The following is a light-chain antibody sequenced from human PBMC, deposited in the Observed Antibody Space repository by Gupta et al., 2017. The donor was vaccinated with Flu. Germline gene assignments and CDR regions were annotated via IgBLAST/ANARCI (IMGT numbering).Light chain of an antibody. Sequence: GSDSNIATNYVFWYQQFPGTAPKLLIYRDNQRPSGVPDRFSGSKSGTSASLASRGLRSEDEADYFCVAWDDNLSAVFGGGTKLTVL. CDR3: VAWDDNLSAV. J-gene: IGLJ3*02. V-gene: IGLV1-47*01. CDR1: DSNIATNY. CDR2: RDN.